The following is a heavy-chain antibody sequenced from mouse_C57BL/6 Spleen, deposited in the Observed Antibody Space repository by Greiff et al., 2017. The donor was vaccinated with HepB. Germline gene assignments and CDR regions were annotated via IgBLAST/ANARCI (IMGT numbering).Heavy chain of an antibody. V-gene: IGHV1-81*01. J-gene: IGHJ3*01. CDR3: AFITTVVATDWFAY. CDR1: GYTFTSYG. Sequence: QVQLQQSGAELARPGASVKLSCKASGYTFTSYGISWVKQRTGQGLEWIGEIYPRSGNTYYNEKFKGKATLTADKSSSTAYMELRSLTSEDSAVYFWAFITTVVATDWFAYWGQGTLVTVSA. D-gene: IGHD1-1*01. CDR2: IYPRSGNT.